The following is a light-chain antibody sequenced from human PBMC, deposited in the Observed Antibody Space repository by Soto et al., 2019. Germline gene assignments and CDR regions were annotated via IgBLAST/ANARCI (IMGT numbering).Light chain of an antibody. CDR1: QSVSSN. V-gene: IGKV3-11*01. J-gene: IGKJ4*01. CDR3: QQRSNWPST. Sequence: EIVLTQSPATLSLSPGERAALSCRASQSVSSNLAWYHQKPGQAPRLLIYDASTRATGIPARFSGSGSGTEFTLTISSLEPEDFAVYFCQQRSNWPSTFGGGTKVEI. CDR2: DAS.